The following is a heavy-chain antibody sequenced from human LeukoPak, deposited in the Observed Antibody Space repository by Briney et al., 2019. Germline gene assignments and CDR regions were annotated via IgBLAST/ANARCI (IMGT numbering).Heavy chain of an antibody. CDR1: GFTVSRNY. CDR2: IYSGGST. D-gene: IGHD6-19*01. Sequence: GGSLRLSCAASGFTVSRNYMSWVRQAPGKGLEWVSVIYSGGSTYYADSVKGRFTISRDNSKNTLYLQMNSLRAEDTAVYYCARDHTKAVAGRGYYFDYWGQGTLVTVSS. J-gene: IGHJ4*02. V-gene: IGHV3-53*01. CDR3: ARDHTKAVAGRGYYFDY.